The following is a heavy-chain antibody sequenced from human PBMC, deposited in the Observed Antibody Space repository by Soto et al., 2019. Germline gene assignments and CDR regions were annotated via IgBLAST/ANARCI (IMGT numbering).Heavy chain of an antibody. CDR3: ARGGLVYGGVDY. CDR1: GHTFTSYD. CDR2: MNPNSGST. D-gene: IGHD3-3*01. V-gene: IGHV1-8*01. Sequence: QVQLVQSGAEVKKPGASVKVSCKASGHTFTSYDLSWVRQATGQGLEWMGWMNPNSGSTVYAQKFQGRVTMTANTSISTAYMELSSLRSEDTAVYYCARGGLVYGGVDYWGQGTLVTVSS. J-gene: IGHJ4*02.